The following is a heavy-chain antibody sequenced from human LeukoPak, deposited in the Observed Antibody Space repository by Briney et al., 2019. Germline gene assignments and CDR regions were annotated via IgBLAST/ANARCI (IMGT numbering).Heavy chain of an antibody. CDR3: AKTTRGTGCLSTTCSFFDY. CDR2: ITGSGDST. CDR1: GFTFTTYA. J-gene: IGHJ4*02. V-gene: IGHV3-23*01. Sequence: PGGSLRLSCAASGFTFTTYAMSWVRQAPGKGLEWVSSITGSGDSTYYADSVKGRFTISRDNSKNTLYLQMNSLRAEDTAVYYCAKTTRGTGCLSTTCSFFDYWGQGTLVTASS. D-gene: IGHD2-2*01.